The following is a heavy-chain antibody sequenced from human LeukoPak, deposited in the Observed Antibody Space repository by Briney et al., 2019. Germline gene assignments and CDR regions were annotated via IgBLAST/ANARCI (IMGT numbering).Heavy chain of an antibody. CDR3: ARDHVVDGLVYDY. Sequence: GGSLRLSCAASGFTFRSHWMSWVRQAPGKGREWVANINQDGSEKYYVDSVKGRFTISRDNAKNSLYLHMNSLRAEDTAVYYCARDHVVDGLVYDYWGQGALVTVSS. J-gene: IGHJ4*02. V-gene: IGHV3-7*01. CDR1: GFTFRSHW. CDR2: INQDGSEK. D-gene: IGHD2-15*01.